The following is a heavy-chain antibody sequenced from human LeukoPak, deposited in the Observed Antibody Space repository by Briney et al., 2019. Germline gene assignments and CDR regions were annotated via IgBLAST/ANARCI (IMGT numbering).Heavy chain of an antibody. CDR2: VYHNGRT. V-gene: IGHV4-4*02. CDR1: GGTITRTNW. Sequence: PSGTLSLTCAVSGGTITRTNWWTWVRQPPGKGLEWIVEVYHNGRTNYNPSLQSRITISVYKSKTPFSQNLTSVTAADTAIYYCARDWDGRDSERSGYYPRWFDPWGQGALVTVSS. J-gene: IGHJ5*02. D-gene: IGHD3-22*01. CDR3: ARDWDGRDSERSGYYPRWFDP.